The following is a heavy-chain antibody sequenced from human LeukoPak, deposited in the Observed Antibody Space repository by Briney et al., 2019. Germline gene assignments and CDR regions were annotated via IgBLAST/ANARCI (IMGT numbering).Heavy chain of an antibody. CDR3: AREGTVTPYNFDY. J-gene: IGHJ4*02. D-gene: IGHD4-17*01. V-gene: IGHV3-7*01. CDR2: MKQDGSEK. Sequence: PGGSLRLSCAASGFTFGIYGISWVRQAPGKGLEWVANMKQDGSEKYYVDSVKGRFTISRSNAKNSVYLQMNYLRVEDTAVYYCAREGTVTPYNFDYWGQGTLVTVSS. CDR1: GFTFGIYG.